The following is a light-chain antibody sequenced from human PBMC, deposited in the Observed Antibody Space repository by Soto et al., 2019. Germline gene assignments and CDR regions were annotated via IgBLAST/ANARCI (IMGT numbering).Light chain of an antibody. Sequence: QSALTQPASVSGSPGQSITISCAGTSGDIGGYNSVFWYQQHPGKAPKLIIYEVTNRPSGVSNRFSGSKSGDTASLTISGLQAEDEADYYCSSYTTSNTRVVFGRGTKLTVL. V-gene: IGLV2-14*01. CDR3: SSYTTSNTRVV. CDR1: SGDIGGYNS. J-gene: IGLJ2*01. CDR2: EVT.